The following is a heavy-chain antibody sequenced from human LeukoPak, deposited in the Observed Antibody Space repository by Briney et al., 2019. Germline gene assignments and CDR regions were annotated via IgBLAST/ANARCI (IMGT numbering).Heavy chain of an antibody. J-gene: IGHJ3*02. D-gene: IGHD3-9*01. V-gene: IGHV3-9*01. CDR2: LSWNSGSI. Sequence: GGSLRLSYAASGFTFDDYAMHWVRQAPGKALEWVSGLSWNSGSIGYADSVKGRFTISRDNAKNSLYLQMNSLRAEDTALYYCAKDTGYDILTGYLDAFDIWGQGTMVTVSS. CDR1: GFTFDDYA. CDR3: AKDTGYDILTGYLDAFDI.